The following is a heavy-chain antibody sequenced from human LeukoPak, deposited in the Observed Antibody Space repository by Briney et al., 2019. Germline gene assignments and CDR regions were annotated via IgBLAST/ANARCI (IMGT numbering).Heavy chain of an antibody. J-gene: IGHJ4*02. CDR3: ARGVDILTGYYLD. D-gene: IGHD3-9*01. V-gene: IGHV3-30*14. CDR1: GFTFSNYA. CDR2: IFYDGTIQ. Sequence: GGSLRLSCAASGFTFSNYAMHWVRQAPGKGLEWVAVIFYDGTIQYYTDSVKGRFTVSRDNSKNTLYLQMRSLRAEDTAVYYCARGVDILTGYYLDWGQGTLVTVSS.